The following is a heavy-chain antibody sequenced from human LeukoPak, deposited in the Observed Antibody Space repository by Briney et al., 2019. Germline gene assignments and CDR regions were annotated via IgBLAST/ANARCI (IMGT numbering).Heavy chain of an antibody. CDR2: ISYDGSNK. J-gene: IGHJ3*02. Sequence: GGSLRLSCAASGFTFSSYGMHWVRQAPGKGLEWVAVISYDGSNKYYADSVKGRFTISRDNSKNTLYLQMNSLRAEDTAVYYCATVDTAMVPENDAFDIWGQGTMVTVSS. D-gene: IGHD5-18*01. CDR3: ATVDTAMVPENDAFDI. V-gene: IGHV3-30*03. CDR1: GFTFSSYG.